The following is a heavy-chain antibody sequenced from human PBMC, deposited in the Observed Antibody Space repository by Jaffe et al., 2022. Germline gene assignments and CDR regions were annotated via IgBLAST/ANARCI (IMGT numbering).Heavy chain of an antibody. CDR3: ARGQIAVAGTAPIDY. CDR1: GGSFSGYY. V-gene: IGHV4-34*01. Sequence: QVQLQQWGAGLLKPSETLSLTCAVYGGSFSGYYWSWIRQPPGKGLEWIGEINHSGSTNYNPSLKSRVTISVDTSKNQFSLKLSSVTAADTAVYYCARGQIAVAGTAPIDYWGQGTLVTVSS. CDR2: INHSGST. J-gene: IGHJ4*02. D-gene: IGHD6-19*01.